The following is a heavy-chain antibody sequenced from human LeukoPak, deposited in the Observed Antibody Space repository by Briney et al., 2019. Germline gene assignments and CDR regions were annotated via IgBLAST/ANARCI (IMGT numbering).Heavy chain of an antibody. CDR3: ARDPLDYYDSSGPTPIDY. CDR1: GGTFSSYA. Sequence: ASVKVSCKASGGTFSSYAISWVRQAPGQGPEWMGRIIPILGIANYAQKFQGRVTITADKSTSTAYMELSSLRSEDTAVYYCARDPLDYYDSSGPTPIDYWGQGTLVTVSS. V-gene: IGHV1-69*04. D-gene: IGHD3-22*01. CDR2: IIPILGIA. J-gene: IGHJ4*02.